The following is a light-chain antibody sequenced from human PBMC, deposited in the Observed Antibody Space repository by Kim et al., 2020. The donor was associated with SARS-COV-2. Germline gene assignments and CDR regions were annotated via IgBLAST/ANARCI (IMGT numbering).Light chain of an antibody. V-gene: IGLV3-1*01. Sequence: VSPGQTASITCSGDKLGDKYACWYQQKPGQSPVLVIYQDSKRPSGIPERVSGSKSRNTATLTVSGTQAMNEADYNCQAWDSSTVVFGGRTQLTVL. J-gene: IGLJ2*01. CDR3: QAWDSSTVV. CDR2: QDS. CDR1: KLGDKY.